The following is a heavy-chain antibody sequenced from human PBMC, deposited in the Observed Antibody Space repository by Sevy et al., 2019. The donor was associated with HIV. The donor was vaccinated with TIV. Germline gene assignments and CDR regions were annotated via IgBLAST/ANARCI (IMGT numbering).Heavy chain of an antibody. CDR2: TYYRSKWYN. D-gene: IGHD3-9*01. Sequence: SQTLSLTCAISGDSVSSNSATWNWIRQSPSRGLEWLGRTYYRSKWYNDYAVSVKSRMTIKPDTSKNQFSLQRNSVTPEDTAVYFCARGDLLTGYSGYYYYGMNVWGQGTTVTVSS. CDR3: ARGDLLTGYSGYYYYGMNV. V-gene: IGHV6-1*01. J-gene: IGHJ6*02. CDR1: GDSVSSNSAT.